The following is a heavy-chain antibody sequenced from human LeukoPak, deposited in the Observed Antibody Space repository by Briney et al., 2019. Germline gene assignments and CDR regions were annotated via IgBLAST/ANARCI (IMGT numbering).Heavy chain of an antibody. Sequence: SETLSLTCAVYGGSFSGYYWSWIRQPPGKGLEWIGEINHSGSTNYNPSLKSRVTISVDTSKNQFSLKLSSVTAADTAVYYCARGEVYAHDALDIWGQGTMVTVSS. J-gene: IGHJ3*02. CDR2: INHSGST. D-gene: IGHD2-8*01. CDR1: GGSFSGYY. V-gene: IGHV4-34*01. CDR3: ARGEVYAHDALDI.